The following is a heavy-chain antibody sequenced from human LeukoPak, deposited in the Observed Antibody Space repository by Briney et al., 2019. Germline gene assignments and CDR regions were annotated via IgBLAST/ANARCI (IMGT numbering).Heavy chain of an antibody. V-gene: IGHV3-11*04. CDR3: ARGPKTSFDY. J-gene: IGHJ4*02. Sequence: GGSLRLSCAASGFTFSAYYMSWIRQAPGKGLEWVSYISSSGSTIYYADSVKGRFTISRDSAKNSLYLQMNGLRAEDTAIYYCARGPKTSFDYWGQGTLVTVSS. CDR1: GFTFSAYY. CDR2: ISSSGSTI.